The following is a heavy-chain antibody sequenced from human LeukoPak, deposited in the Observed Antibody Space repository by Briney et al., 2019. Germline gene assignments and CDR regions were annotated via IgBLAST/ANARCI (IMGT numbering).Heavy chain of an antibody. CDR3: ARVGGTNYYYYGMDV. J-gene: IGHJ6*02. Sequence: SETLSLTCTVSGGSISSYYWSWIRQPPGKGLEWIGYIYDSGSTNYNPSLKSRVTISVDTSKNQFSLKLSSVTAADMAVYYCARVGGTNYYYYGMDVWGQGTTVTVSS. CDR1: GGSISSYY. CDR2: IYDSGST. V-gene: IGHV4-59*01. D-gene: IGHD3-10*01.